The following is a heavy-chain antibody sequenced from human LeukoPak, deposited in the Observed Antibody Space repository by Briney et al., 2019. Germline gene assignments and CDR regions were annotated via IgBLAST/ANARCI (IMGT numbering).Heavy chain of an antibody. CDR1: EYTLTSYD. D-gene: IGHD4-23*01. CDR2: MNPNSGNT. CDR3: ARSNYGGKRWFDP. J-gene: IGHJ5*02. Sequence: GASVKVSCKASEYTLTSYDINWVRQATGQGLEWMGWMNPNSGNTGYAQKFQGRVTMTRDTSISTAYMELSSLRSEDTAVYFCARSNYGGKRWFDPWGQGTLVIVSS. V-gene: IGHV1-8*01.